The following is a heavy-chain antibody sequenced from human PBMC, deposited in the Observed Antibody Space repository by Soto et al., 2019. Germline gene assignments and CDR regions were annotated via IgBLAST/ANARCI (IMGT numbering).Heavy chain of an antibody. D-gene: IGHD5-12*01. V-gene: IGHV1-69*13. Sequence: ASVKVSCQASGGTFSSYAISWVRQAPGQGLEWMGGIIPIFGTANYAQKFQGRVTITADESTSTAYMELSSLRSEDTAVYYCARLGGGYNWPYWGQGTLVTVSS. CDR3: ARLGGGYNWPY. CDR1: GGTFSSYA. J-gene: IGHJ4*02. CDR2: IIPIFGTA.